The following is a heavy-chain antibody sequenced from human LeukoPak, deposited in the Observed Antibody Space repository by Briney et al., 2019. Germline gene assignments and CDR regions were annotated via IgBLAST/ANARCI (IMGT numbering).Heavy chain of an antibody. J-gene: IGHJ4*02. CDR2: VYYSGTT. Sequence: PSETLSLTCTVSGGSISSYYWSWIRQPPGKGLEWIGYVYYSGTTNYNPSLKSRVTISIDTSKSQFSLKLNSVTAADTAVYYCARLRGLIPNPIFYWGQGTQVTVSS. CDR1: GGSISSYY. CDR3: ARLRGLIPNPIFY. D-gene: IGHD3-16*02. V-gene: IGHV4-59*08.